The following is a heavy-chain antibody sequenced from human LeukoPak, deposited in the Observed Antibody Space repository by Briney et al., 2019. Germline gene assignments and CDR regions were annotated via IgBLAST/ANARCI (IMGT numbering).Heavy chain of an antibody. CDR2: IKEDGTET. J-gene: IGHJ4*02. D-gene: IGHD5-24*01. CDR1: GFMFSSNW. Sequence: GGSLRLSCAASGFMFSSNWMSWVRLAPGKGLEWVANIKEDGTETYYVDSMKGRFTISRDNAKNSLYLQMNSLRVEDTAVYYCAKEGRSLQTYWGQGTLVTVSS. CDR3: AKEGRSLQTY. V-gene: IGHV3-7*03.